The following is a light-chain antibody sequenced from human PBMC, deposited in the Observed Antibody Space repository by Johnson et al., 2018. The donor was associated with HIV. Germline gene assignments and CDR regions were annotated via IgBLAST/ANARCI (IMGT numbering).Light chain of an antibody. CDR2: ENN. Sequence: QSVLTQPPSVSAAPGQKVTISCSRSSSTIGNNYVSWYQQLPGTAPKLLIYENNKRPSGIPDRFSGSKSGTSATLGITGLQTGDEADYYCGTWDSSLSAHYVFGTGTKVTVL. J-gene: IGLJ1*01. CDR1: SSTIGNNY. V-gene: IGLV1-51*02. CDR3: GTWDSSLSAHYV.